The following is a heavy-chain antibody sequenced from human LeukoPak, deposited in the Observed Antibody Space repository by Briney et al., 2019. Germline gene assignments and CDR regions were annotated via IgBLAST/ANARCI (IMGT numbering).Heavy chain of an antibody. J-gene: IGHJ6*04. D-gene: IGHD2-8*02. CDR3: ASSRWGMQWGADV. Sequence: AASVKVSCKASGYTFTTYYVHWVRQAPGQGLEWMGWINPNSGGTNYAQKFQGRVTMTRDTSISTAYMELSRLRSDDTAVYYCASSRWGMQWGADVWGKGTTVTISS. V-gene: IGHV1-2*02. CDR2: INPNSGGT. CDR1: GYTFTTYY.